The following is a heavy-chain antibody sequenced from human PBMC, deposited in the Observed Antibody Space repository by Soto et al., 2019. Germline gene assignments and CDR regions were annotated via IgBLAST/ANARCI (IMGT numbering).Heavy chain of an antibody. D-gene: IGHD2-2*01. CDR2: ISYDGSNK. Sequence: QVQLVESGGGVVQPGRSLRLSCAASGFTFSSYGMHWVRQAPGKGLEWVAVISYDGSNKYYADSVKGRFTISRDNSKNTLYLQMNSLRAEDTAVYYCAKDLLPYCSSTSCYSPKGRAAFDIWGQGTMVTVSS. V-gene: IGHV3-30*18. CDR3: AKDLLPYCSSTSCYSPKGRAAFDI. J-gene: IGHJ3*02. CDR1: GFTFSSYG.